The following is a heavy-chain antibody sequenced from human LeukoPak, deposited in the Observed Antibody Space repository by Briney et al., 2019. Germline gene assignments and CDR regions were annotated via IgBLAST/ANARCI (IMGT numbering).Heavy chain of an antibody. CDR2: ISSDGDTT. Sequence: EGSLRLSCVASGFTFSDYWIHWVRQAPGKGLVWVSRISSDGDTTNYADSVKGRFTISRDNAKNTLYLQMNSLRVEDTAVYYCARDRGPRTGFMVREAYDYWGQGTLVTVSS. D-gene: IGHD3-10*01. CDR1: GFTFSDYW. V-gene: IGHV3-74*01. CDR3: ARDRGPRTGFMVREAYDY. J-gene: IGHJ4*02.